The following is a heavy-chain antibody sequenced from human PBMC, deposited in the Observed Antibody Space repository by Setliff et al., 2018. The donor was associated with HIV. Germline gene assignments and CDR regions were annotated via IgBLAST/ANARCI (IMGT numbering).Heavy chain of an antibody. V-gene: IGHV3-64D*08. CDR2: ITSDRNNT. J-gene: IGHJ2*01. D-gene: IGHD6-13*01. CDR3: VKERWSTRYFDL. Sequence: LRLSCSGSGFVFGTYALHWVRQAPGKGLQYISAITSDRNNTYYADSVKGRFTISRDNSKKTLFLQMDSLRIDDTAIYYCVKERWSTRYFDLWGRGSLVTVSS. CDR1: GFVFGTYA.